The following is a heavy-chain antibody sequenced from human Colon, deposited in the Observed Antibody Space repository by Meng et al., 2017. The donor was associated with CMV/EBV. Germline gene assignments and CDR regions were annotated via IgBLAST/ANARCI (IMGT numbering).Heavy chain of an antibody. V-gene: IGHV4-39*07. CDR3: ARVFPPLFGIFKNSFNWFDP. Sequence: ESLKISCRVSGASIRSSDYYWGWIRQPPGKGLEWIGNIYYSGTTSYHPPLKSRVTVSMDTSNNQFSLNLGFVTAADTAVYYCARVFPPLFGIFKNSFNWFDPWGQGILVTVSS. J-gene: IGHJ5*02. D-gene: IGHD3-3*01. CDR1: GASIRSSDYY. CDR2: IYYSGTT.